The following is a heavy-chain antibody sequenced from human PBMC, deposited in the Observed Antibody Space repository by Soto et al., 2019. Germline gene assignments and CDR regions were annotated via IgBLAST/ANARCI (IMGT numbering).Heavy chain of an antibody. CDR1: GGSISGYY. CDR3: ASLNFDILTGYYAFDL. V-gene: IGHV4-59*08. D-gene: IGHD3-9*01. Sequence: PSETLSLTCTVSGGSISGYYWSWIRQSPEKGLEYIGYISYSGSTNYNPSLKSRVTTSLDTSKNQFSLKLSSVTAADTAIYYCASLNFDILTGYYAFDLCGQGTMVTVSS. J-gene: IGHJ3*01. CDR2: ISYSGST.